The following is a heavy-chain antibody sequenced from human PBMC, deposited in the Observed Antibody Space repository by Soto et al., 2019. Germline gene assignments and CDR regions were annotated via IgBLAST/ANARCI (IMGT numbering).Heavy chain of an antibody. CDR3: AREYFPTPNSSGYWVFDY. Sequence: PGGSLRLSCAASGFTFSSYAMHWVRQAPGKGLEWVAVISYDGSNKYYADSVKGRFTISRDNSKNTLYLQMNSLRAEDTAVYYCAREYFPTPNSSGYWVFDYWGQGTLVTVSS. D-gene: IGHD3-22*01. CDR1: GFTFSSYA. J-gene: IGHJ4*02. V-gene: IGHV3-30-3*01. CDR2: ISYDGSNK.